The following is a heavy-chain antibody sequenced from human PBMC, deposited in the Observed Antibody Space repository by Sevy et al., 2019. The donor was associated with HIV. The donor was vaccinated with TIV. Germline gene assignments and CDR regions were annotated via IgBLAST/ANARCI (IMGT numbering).Heavy chain of an antibody. CDR2: ISGSGGSGDKT. CDR1: GFTFSRYA. CDR3: ARKYDSSGYFDY. J-gene: IGHJ4*02. D-gene: IGHD3-22*01. Sequence: GGSLRLSCAASGFTFSRYAMNWVRQAPGKGLEWVSGISGSGGSGDKTNYADSVKGQFTISRDDSKNSQYLQLNSLRAEDTAIYYCARKYDSSGYFDYWGQGTLVTVSS. V-gene: IGHV3-23*01.